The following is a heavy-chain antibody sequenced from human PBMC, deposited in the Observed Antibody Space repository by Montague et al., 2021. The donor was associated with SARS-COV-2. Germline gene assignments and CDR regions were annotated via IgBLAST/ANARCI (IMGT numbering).Heavy chain of an antibody. CDR2: IFHSGTI. J-gene: IGHJ6*02. CDR1: GDSISTSTW. CDR3: ATLSRRTAAGTRDYFGLDV. V-gene: IGHV4-4*02. Sequence: SETLSLTCRVSGDSISTSTWWTWVRQTPEKGLEWIGEIFHSGTIXYNPSLKSRVSISVDKSNNQFSLRLSSLIAADTAVYYCATLSRRTAAGTRDYFGLDVWGQGTTVVVSS. D-gene: IGHD6-13*01.